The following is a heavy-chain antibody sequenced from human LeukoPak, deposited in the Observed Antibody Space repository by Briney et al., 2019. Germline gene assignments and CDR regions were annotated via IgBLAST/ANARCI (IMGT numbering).Heavy chain of an antibody. J-gene: IGHJ4*02. CDR3: ATPIGLGRYYQH. Sequence: GASVKVSCKVSGYTLTELSMHWVRQAPGKGLEWMGGFGPEDGETIYAQKFQGRVTMTEDTSTDTAYMELSSLRSEDTAVYYCATPIGLGRYYQHWGQGTLVTVSS. D-gene: IGHD2-15*01. V-gene: IGHV1-24*01. CDR2: FGPEDGET. CDR1: GYTLTELS.